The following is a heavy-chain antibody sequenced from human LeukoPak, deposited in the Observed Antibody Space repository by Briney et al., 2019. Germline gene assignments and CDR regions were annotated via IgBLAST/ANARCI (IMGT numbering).Heavy chain of an antibody. V-gene: IGHV1-24*01. Sequence: ASVTVSCKVSGYTLTELSMHWVRQAPGKGLEWMGGFDPEDGETTYAQKFQGRVTMTEDTSTATAYMELSSLRSEDTAVYYCATNLLYYFDYWGQGTLVTVSS. CDR2: FDPEDGET. D-gene: IGHD1-14*01. CDR1: GYTLTELS. J-gene: IGHJ4*02. CDR3: ATNLLYYFDY.